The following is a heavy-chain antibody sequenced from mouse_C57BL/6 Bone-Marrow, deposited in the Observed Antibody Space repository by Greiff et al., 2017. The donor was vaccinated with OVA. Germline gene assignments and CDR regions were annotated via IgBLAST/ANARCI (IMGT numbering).Heavy chain of an antibody. D-gene: IGHD4-1*01. CDR1: GYTFTSYW. V-gene: IGHV1-69*01. Sequence: QVHVKQPGAELVMPGASVKLSCKASGYTFTSYWMHWVKQRPGQGLEWIGEIDPSDSYTNYNQKFKGKSTLTVDKSSSTAYMQLSSLTSEDSAVYYCARGKLGGFDYWGQGTTLTVSS. CDR3: ARGKLGGFDY. CDR2: IDPSDSYT. J-gene: IGHJ2*01.